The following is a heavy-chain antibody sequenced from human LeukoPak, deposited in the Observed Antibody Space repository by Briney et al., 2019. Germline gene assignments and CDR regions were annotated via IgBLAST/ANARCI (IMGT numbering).Heavy chain of an antibody. D-gene: IGHD1-26*01. V-gene: IGHV3-7*01. CDR2: IKQDGSEK. CDR1: GFTFNSYR. Sequence: GGCLRLSCAASGFTFNSYRISWVRQAPWKGREWVVTIKQDGSEKYYADSVKGRFTISRDNAKNSLYLQMNSLRAEDTAVYYCARLGWELLGYFDYWGQGTLVTVSS. CDR3: ARLGWELLGYFDY. J-gene: IGHJ4*02.